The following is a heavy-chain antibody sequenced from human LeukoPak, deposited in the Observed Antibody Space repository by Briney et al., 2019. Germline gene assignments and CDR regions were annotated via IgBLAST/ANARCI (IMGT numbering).Heavy chain of an antibody. CDR2: ISYDGSNK. V-gene: IGHV3-30*18. D-gene: IGHD4-17*01. Sequence: GRSLRLSCAASGFTFSSYGMHWVRQAPGKGLEWVAVISYDGSNKYYADSVKGRFTISRDNSKNTLYLQMNSLRAEDTAVHYCAKDSAYGDYAYYFDYWGQGTLVTVSS. CDR1: GFTFSSYG. J-gene: IGHJ4*02. CDR3: AKDSAYGDYAYYFDY.